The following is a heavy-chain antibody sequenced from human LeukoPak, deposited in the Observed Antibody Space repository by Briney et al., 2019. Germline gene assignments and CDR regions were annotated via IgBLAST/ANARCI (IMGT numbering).Heavy chain of an antibody. V-gene: IGHV4-34*01. CDR1: GGSFSGYY. D-gene: IGHD3-22*01. J-gene: IGHJ4*02. CDR3: ARAGDSSGYSDY. Sequence: SETLSLTCAVYGGSFSGYYWGWIRQPPGKGLEWIGEINHSGRTNYNPSLKSRVTISVDTSKNQFSLMLSSVTAADTAVYYCARAGDSSGYSDYWGQGTLVTVSS. CDR2: INHSGRT.